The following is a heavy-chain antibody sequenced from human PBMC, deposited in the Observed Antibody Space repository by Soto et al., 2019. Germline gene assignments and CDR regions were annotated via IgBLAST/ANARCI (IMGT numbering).Heavy chain of an antibody. CDR3: ARDRNSNPNYYYYYMDV. D-gene: IGHD4-4*01. V-gene: IGHV3-33*01. CDR2: IWYDGSNK. J-gene: IGHJ6*03. Sequence: QVQLVESGGGVVQPGRSLRLSCAASGFTFSSYCMHWVRQAPGKGLEWVAVIWYDGSNKYYAESVKGRFTISRDNSKNTLYLQMNSLRAEDTAVYYCARDRNSNPNYYYYYMDVWGKGTTVTVSS. CDR1: GFTFSSYC.